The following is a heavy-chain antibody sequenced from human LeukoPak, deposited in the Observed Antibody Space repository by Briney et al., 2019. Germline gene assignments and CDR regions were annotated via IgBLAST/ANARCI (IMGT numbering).Heavy chain of an antibody. CDR2: ISESGDIT. V-gene: IGHV3-23*01. J-gene: IGHJ4*02. D-gene: IGHD3-10*01. CDR1: GFTFSNYA. Sequence: GGSLRLSCAGSGFTFSNYAMNWVRQAPGKGLEWVSRISESGDITDYADSVKGQFTISRDNSKNTLYLQMNSLRAEDTAVYYCAKDLEPYYYGSGRRAPPGYFDYWGQGTLVTVSS. CDR3: AKDLEPYYYGSGRRAPPGYFDY.